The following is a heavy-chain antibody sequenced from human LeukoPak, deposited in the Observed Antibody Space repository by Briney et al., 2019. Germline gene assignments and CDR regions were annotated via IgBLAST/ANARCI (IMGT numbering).Heavy chain of an antibody. J-gene: IGHJ4*02. V-gene: IGHV3-53*01. CDR3: AKTGNPPTGDY. Sequence: GGSLRLSCAASGFTVSDNYMSWVRQAPGKGLEWVSVIYSGGFTYYADSVKGRFTISRDNSKNTLYLQMNSLRAEDTAVYYCAKTGNPPTGDYWGQGTLVSLSS. CDR1: GFTVSDNY. CDR2: IYSGGFT. D-gene: IGHD1-1*01.